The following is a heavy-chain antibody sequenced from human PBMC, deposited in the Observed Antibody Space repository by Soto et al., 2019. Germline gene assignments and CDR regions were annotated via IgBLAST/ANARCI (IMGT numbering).Heavy chain of an antibody. CDR2: ISSSSGAI. CDR1: GFTFSSYE. V-gene: IGHV3-48*03. Sequence: PGGSLRLSCAASGFTFSSYEMNWVREAPGKGLEWVSFISSSSGAIYYADSVKGRFTISRDNAKNSLYLQMNSLRAEDTAIYYCASGIAARRLESWGQGTLVTVS. CDR3: ASGIAARRLES. J-gene: IGHJ4*02. D-gene: IGHD6-6*01.